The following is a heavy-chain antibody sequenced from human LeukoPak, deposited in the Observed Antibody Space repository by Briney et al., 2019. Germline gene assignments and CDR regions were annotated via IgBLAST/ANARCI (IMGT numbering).Heavy chain of an antibody. CDR1: GGSFSVDY. J-gene: IGHJ5*02. Sequence: PSETLSLTCAVYGGSFSVDYWSGIRQPPREGLEWIGEINHSGSTNYNPSLKSRVTISVDTSKKQFSLKLSSVKAADTDVYNCASQIVVVPAAMGGWFDPWGQGTLVTVSS. CDR3: ASQIVVVPAAMGGWFDP. D-gene: IGHD2-2*01. CDR2: INHSGST. V-gene: IGHV4-34*01.